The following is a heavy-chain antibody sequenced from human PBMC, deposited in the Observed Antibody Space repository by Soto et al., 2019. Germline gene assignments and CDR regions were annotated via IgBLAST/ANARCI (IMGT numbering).Heavy chain of an antibody. CDR2: ISGGGTTV. D-gene: IGHD2-21*02. CDR3: ARVLGDTSIARTEAY. CDR1: GFTFSHFE. J-gene: IGHJ4*02. Sequence: EVQLVESGGDLVQPGGSLRLSCAGSGFTFSHFEMHWVRQAPGRGLEWVSYISGGGTTVYYADSVKGRFTISRDNAKSSLFLQMNRLIVEYTGVYYFARVLGDTSIARTEAYWGQGTLVNVSS. V-gene: IGHV3-48*03.